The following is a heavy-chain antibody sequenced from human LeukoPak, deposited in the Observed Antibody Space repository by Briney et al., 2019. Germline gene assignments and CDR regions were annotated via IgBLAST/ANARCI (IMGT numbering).Heavy chain of an antibody. CDR1: GGSFSGYY. CDR3: ARGPCVVVAGMRGNWFDP. J-gene: IGHJ5*02. D-gene: IGHD2-15*01. CDR2: INHSGST. V-gene: IGHV4-34*01. Sequence: PSETLSLTCAVYGGSFSGYYWNWIRQPPGKGLEWIGEINHSGSTNYNPSLKSRVTISVDTSKNQFSLKLSSVTAADTAVYYCARGPCVVVAGMRGNWFDPWGQGTLVTVSS.